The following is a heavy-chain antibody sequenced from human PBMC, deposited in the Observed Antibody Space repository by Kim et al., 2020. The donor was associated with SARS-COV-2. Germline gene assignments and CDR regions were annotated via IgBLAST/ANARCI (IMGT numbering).Heavy chain of an antibody. D-gene: IGHD3-10*01. Sequence: EYAASVKGRLTISRDESKNSRYLQMNSLKTEDTAVYYCVRIGSLYYYGMDVWGQGTTVTVSS. CDR3: VRIGSLYYYGMDV. J-gene: IGHJ6*02. V-gene: IGHV3-72*01.